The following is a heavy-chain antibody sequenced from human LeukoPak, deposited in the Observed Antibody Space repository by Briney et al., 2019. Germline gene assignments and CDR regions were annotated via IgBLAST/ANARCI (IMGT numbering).Heavy chain of an antibody. V-gene: IGHV4-59*01. CDR1: GGSISNYY. Sequence: SETLSLTCTVSGGSISNYYWSWIRQPPGKGLEWIGYIFYTGTTNYNFSLKSRLTISVDTSKNQFSLRLTSVTAADTAVYYCARGWGYFDYWGQGTLVTISS. CDR3: ARGWGYFDY. D-gene: IGHD6-19*01. CDR2: IFYTGTT. J-gene: IGHJ4*02.